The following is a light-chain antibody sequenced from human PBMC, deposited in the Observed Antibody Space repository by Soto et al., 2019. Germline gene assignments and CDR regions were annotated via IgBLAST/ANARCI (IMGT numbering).Light chain of an antibody. J-gene: IGKJ1*01. CDR3: HQYYNTWT. V-gene: IGKV4-1*01. CDR1: QILLHSSNKKNY. Sequence: IVMTPSPYSLSVSLRERATINCRSSQILLHSSNKKNYLAWYQQRPGQAPKLLIYWASTRESGVPDRFSGSGSGTDFTLTISSLQPEDVAVYFCHQYYNTWTFGQGTKVDI. CDR2: WAS.